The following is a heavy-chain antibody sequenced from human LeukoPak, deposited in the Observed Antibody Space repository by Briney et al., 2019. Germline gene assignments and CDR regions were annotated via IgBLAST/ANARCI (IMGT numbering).Heavy chain of an antibody. D-gene: IGHD5-18*01. CDR1: GFTFSNYA. Sequence: GRSLRLSCEASGFTFSNYAMHCVRAAPGEGLEWVALISRDGSDESHADSVKGRFTILRGNSKETVYLEMKRLEAEETAVIFCAKGYHLHSYASSFGHRWGQGTLVTVSS. J-gene: IGHJ5*02. CDR2: ISRDGSDE. CDR3: AKGYHLHSYASSFGHR. V-gene: IGHV3-30*04.